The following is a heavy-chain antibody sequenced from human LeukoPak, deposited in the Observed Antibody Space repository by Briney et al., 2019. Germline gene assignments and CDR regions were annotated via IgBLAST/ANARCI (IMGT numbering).Heavy chain of an antibody. CDR1: GLTFSSYA. Sequence: PGGSLRLSCAASGLTFSSYAIHWVRQAPGMGLEWVALISNDVSNNYYADSVEGRFTISRDNSRNTLYLQMNSLRVEDTAVYYCARRSGYQTYYFDYWGQGTLVTVSS. D-gene: IGHD3-22*01. CDR2: ISNDVSNN. J-gene: IGHJ4*02. V-gene: IGHV3-30*04. CDR3: ARRSGYQTYYFDY.